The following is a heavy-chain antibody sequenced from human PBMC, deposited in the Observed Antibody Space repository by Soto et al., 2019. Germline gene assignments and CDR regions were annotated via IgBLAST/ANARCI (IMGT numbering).Heavy chain of an antibody. V-gene: IGHV3-11*01. D-gene: IGHD3-16*02. CDR3: ASNNHRGYDYIWGSYRQTYILDY. CDR2: ISSSGSTI. CDR1: GRTFSDYY. Sequence: GGPMRLSCAASGRTFSDYYMSWIRQAPGKGLEWVSYISSSGSTIYYADSVKGRFAISRDNAKNSLYLQMNSLRAEDTAVYYCASNNHRGYDYIWGSYRQTYILDYWGQGTLVTVS. J-gene: IGHJ4*02.